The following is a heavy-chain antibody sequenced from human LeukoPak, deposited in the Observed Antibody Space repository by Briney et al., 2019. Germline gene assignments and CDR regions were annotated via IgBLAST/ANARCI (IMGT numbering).Heavy chain of an antibody. Sequence: GGSLRLSCAASGFTFSNDAMTWVRQAPGKGLEWVSTVSGIGANTFYADSVKGRFIISRDNFKNSLYLQMRSLRVDDTATYYCAKVFDFWGGSDYYYLDVWGKGTTVTVSS. CDR2: VSGIGANT. CDR1: GFTFSNDA. CDR3: AKVFDFWGGSDYYYLDV. J-gene: IGHJ6*03. D-gene: IGHD3-3*01. V-gene: IGHV3-23*01.